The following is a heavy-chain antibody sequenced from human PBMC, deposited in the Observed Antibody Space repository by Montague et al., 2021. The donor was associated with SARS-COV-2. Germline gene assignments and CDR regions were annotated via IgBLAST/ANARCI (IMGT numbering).Heavy chain of an antibody. J-gene: IGHJ6*02. CDR2: ISYSGST. D-gene: IGHD3-3*01. CDR1: GGSVSSGSYY. Sequence: SETLSLTCTVSGGSVSSGSYYWSWVRQPPGKGLEWIGYISYSGSTNYNPSLKSRVTISVDTSKNQFSLKLSSVTAAATAVYYCARDPWRITIFGVVTGYGTDVWGQGTTVTVSS. V-gene: IGHV4-61*01. CDR3: ARDPWRITIFGVVTGYGTDV.